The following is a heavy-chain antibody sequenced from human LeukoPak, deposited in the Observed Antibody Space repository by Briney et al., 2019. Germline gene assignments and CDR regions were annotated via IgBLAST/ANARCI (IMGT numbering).Heavy chain of an antibody. V-gene: IGHV3-23*01. CDR2: ISGSGGST. CDR1: GFTFSSYA. D-gene: IGHD2-2*01. CDR3: AKDIVVVPAAGNAFDI. J-gene: IGHJ3*02. Sequence: GGSLRLSCAASGFTFSSYAMSWVRQAPGKGLEWVSAISGSGGSTYYADSVKGRFTISRDNSKNMLYLQMNSLRAEDTAVYYCAKDIVVVPAAGNAFDIWGQGTMVTVSS.